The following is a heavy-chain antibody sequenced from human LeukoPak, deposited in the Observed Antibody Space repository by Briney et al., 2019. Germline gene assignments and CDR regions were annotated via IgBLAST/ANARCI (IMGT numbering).Heavy chain of an antibody. CDR3: AKEGIAVRTKWFDP. Sequence: PVAALRLSRAASGFTLSSYAMSWVRPAPGKGLEGVSAISGSGGSTYYADSVKDRFTISRDNSKNTLYLQMNSLRAEDTAVYYCAKEGIAVRTKWFDPWGQGTLVTVSS. CDR2: ISGSGGST. J-gene: IGHJ5*02. D-gene: IGHD6-19*01. CDR1: GFTLSSYA. V-gene: IGHV3-23*01.